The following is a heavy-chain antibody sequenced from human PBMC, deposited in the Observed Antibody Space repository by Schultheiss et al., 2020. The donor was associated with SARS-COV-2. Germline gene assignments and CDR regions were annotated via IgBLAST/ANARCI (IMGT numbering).Heavy chain of an antibody. Sequence: GGSLRLSCAASGFTFDDYAMHWVRQAPGKGLEWVSTISGSGGTTYYGDSVKGRVTISRDNSKNTLNLQMNSLRAEDTAVYYCAKATSVVVVPYFDYWGQGTPVTVSS. CDR1: GFTFDDYA. CDR2: ISGSGGTT. CDR3: AKATSVVVVPYFDY. D-gene: IGHD2-2*01. V-gene: IGHV3-23*01. J-gene: IGHJ4*02.